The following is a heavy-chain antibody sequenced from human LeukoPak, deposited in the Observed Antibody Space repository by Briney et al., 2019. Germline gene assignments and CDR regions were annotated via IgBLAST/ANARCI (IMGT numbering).Heavy chain of an antibody. J-gene: IGHJ6*02. CDR2: IYSGGST. CDR1: GFTVSSNY. CDR3: ARNNYYGSGSYYNPIHYYGMDV. D-gene: IGHD3-10*01. Sequence: PGGSLRLSCAASGFTVSSNYMSWVRQAPGKGLEWVSVIYSGGSTYYADSVKGRFTISRDNSKNTLYLQMNSLRAEDTAVYYCARNNYYGSGSYYNPIHYYGMDVWGQGTTVTVSS. V-gene: IGHV3-53*01.